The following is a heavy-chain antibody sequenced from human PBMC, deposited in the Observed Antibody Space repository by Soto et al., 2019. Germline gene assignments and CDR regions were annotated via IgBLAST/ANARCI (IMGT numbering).Heavy chain of an antibody. Sequence: GGSLRLACAACGFTFSSYGMHWVLQAPGKGLEWVAVIWYDGSNKYYADSVKGRFTISRDNSKNTLYLQMNSLRAEDTAVYYSARGAGYFDWLVDYWRQGTLVTVSS. CDR3: ARGAGYFDWLVDY. D-gene: IGHD3-9*01. CDR1: GFTFSSYG. V-gene: IGHV3-33*01. J-gene: IGHJ4*02. CDR2: IWYDGSNK.